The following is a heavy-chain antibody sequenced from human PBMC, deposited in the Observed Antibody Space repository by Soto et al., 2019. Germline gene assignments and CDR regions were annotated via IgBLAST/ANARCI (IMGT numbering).Heavy chain of an antibody. V-gene: IGHV1-69*13. J-gene: IGHJ4*02. CDR3: AISYYYDSSGYYFSDKAPFDY. Sequence: SVKVSCKASGGTFSSYAISWVRQAPGQGLEWMGGIIPIFGTANYAQKLQGRVTITADESTSTAYMKLSSLRSEDTAVYYCAISYYYDSSGYYFSDKAPFDYWGQGTLVTVSS. CDR1: GGTFSSYA. CDR2: IIPIFGTA. D-gene: IGHD3-22*01.